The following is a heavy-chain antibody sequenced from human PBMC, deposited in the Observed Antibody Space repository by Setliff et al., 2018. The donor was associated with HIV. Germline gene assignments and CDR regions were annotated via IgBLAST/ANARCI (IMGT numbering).Heavy chain of an antibody. Sequence: PSETLSLTCAVYGRSFSGYYWNWIRQSPGKGLEWIGEINRSGGTNYNPSLKSRVTMSIDTSKNQFSLNVSSVTAADTAVYYCARGWGHDSFDFWGQGTMVTVSS. CDR3: ARGWGHDSFDF. J-gene: IGHJ3*01. CDR2: INRSGGT. V-gene: IGHV4-34*01. D-gene: IGHD3-22*01. CDR1: GRSFSGYY.